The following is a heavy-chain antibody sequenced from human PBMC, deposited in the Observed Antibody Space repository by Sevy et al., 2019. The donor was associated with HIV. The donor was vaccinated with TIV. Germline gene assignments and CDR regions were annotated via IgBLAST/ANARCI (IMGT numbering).Heavy chain of an antibody. Sequence: GGSLRLSCAASGFTFSSYSMNWVRQAPGKGLEWVSSISSSSSYIYYADSVKGRFTISRDNAKNSWYLQMNSLRAEDTAVYYCARVEAYCSGGSCNYYYYYMDVWGKGTTVTVSS. CDR3: ARVEAYCSGGSCNYYYYYMDV. D-gene: IGHD2-15*01. J-gene: IGHJ6*03. CDR2: ISSSSSYI. CDR1: GFTFSSYS. V-gene: IGHV3-21*01.